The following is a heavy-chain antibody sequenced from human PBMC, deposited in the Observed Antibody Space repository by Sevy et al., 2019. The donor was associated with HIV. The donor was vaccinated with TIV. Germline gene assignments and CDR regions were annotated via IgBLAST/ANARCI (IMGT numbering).Heavy chain of an antibody. D-gene: IGHD6-19*01. CDR2: IHYFGSA. CDR1: GGSISDHY. CDR3: ARDTSGYSSGWYPYYNYYGLDV. J-gene: IGHJ6*02. V-gene: IGHV4-59*11. Sequence: SETLSLTCTVSGGSISDHYWNWIRQPPGKGLEWIGQIHYFGSANYNPSLKSRVTIPLDTSNNRFSLRGSSVNAADTALYYCARDTSGYSSGWYPYYNYYGLDVWGQGTTVTVSS.